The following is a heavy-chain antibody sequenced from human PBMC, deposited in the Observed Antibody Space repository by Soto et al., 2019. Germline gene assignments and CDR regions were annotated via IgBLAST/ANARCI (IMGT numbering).Heavy chain of an antibody. CDR3: AKDSGSSGWYGAFDI. D-gene: IGHD6-19*01. CDR1: GFTFSSYS. Sequence: EVQLVESGGGLVKPGGSLRLSCAASGFTFSSYSMNWVRQAPGKGLEWVSAISGSGGSTYYADSVKGRFTISRDNSKNTLYLQMNSLRAEDTAVYYCAKDSGSSGWYGAFDIWGQGTMVTVSS. V-gene: IGHV3-23*04. J-gene: IGHJ3*02. CDR2: ISGSGGST.